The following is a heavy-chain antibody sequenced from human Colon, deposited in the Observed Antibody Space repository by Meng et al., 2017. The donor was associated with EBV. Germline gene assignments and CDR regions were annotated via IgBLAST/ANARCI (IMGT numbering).Heavy chain of an antibody. Sequence: QVRVQDSGPGLVKPPQTLSLTCTVAGSSISSGGYYWSWIRQHPGKGLEWIGYIHDSGSTYYNPSLKSRVTISADTSKNQFSLKLSSVTAADTAVYYCARASYGSGSPLGESWFDPWGQGTLVTVSS. J-gene: IGHJ5*02. V-gene: IGHV4-31*03. CDR1: GSSISSGGYY. CDR2: IHDSGST. D-gene: IGHD3-10*01. CDR3: ARASYGSGSPLGESWFDP.